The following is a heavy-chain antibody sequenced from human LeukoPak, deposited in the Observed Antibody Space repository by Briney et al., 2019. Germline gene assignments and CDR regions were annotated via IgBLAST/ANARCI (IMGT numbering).Heavy chain of an antibody. CDR3: ARAHYSSFDY. CDR1: EFTFRDYW. CDR2: IKEDGSEK. D-gene: IGHD3-22*01. Sequence: AGGSLRLSCAASEFTFRDYWMSWVRQAPGKGLEWVANIKEDGSEKHYVDSVKGRFTISRDNAKNSLYLQSLYLQMNSLRAEDTAVYYCARAHYSSFDYWGQGTLVTVSS. J-gene: IGHJ4*02. V-gene: IGHV3-7*01.